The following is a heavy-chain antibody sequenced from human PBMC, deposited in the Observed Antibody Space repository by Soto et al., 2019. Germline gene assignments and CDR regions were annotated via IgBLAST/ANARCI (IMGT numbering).Heavy chain of an antibody. CDR1: GFTFSSYG. CDR3: AKDGCSSTSCYDFDY. D-gene: IGHD2-2*01. Sequence: ESGGGVVQPGRSLRLSCAASGFTFSSYGMHWVRQAPGKGLEWVAVISYDGSNKYYADSVKGRFTISRDNSKNTLYLQMNSLRAEDTAVYYCAKDGCSSTSCYDFDYWGQGTLVTVSS. J-gene: IGHJ4*02. V-gene: IGHV3-30*18. CDR2: ISYDGSNK.